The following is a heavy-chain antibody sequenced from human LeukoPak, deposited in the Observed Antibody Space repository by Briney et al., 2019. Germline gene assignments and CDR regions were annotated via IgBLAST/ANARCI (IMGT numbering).Heavy chain of an antibody. Sequence: SVKVSCKASGGTFSSYAISWVRQAPGQGLEWMGRIIPIFGTANYAQKFQGRVTITTDESTSTAYMELSSLRSEDTAVYYCASGGYSHGPYYFDYWGQGTLVTVSS. J-gene: IGHJ4*02. CDR2: IIPIFGTA. CDR1: GGTFSSYA. V-gene: IGHV1-69*05. CDR3: ASGGYSHGPYYFDY. D-gene: IGHD5-18*01.